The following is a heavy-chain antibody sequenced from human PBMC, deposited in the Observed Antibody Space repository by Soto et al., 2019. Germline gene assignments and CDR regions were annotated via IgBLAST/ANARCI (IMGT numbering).Heavy chain of an antibody. Sequence: EVQLVESGGGLVQPGGSLRLSCAASGFTFSSYSMNWVRQAPGKGLEWVSYISSSSSTIYYADSVKGRFTISRDNAKNSLYLQMNSLRAEDTAVYYCARVYRIGWLGQYDYWGQGTLVTVSS. CDR3: ARVYRIGWLGQYDY. CDR1: GFTFSSYS. D-gene: IGHD6-19*01. J-gene: IGHJ4*02. CDR2: ISSSSSTI. V-gene: IGHV3-48*01.